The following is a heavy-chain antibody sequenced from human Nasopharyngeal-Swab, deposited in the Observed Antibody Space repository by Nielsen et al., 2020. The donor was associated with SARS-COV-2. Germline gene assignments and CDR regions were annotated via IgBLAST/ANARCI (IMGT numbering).Heavy chain of an antibody. V-gene: IGHV3-74*01. Sequence: GESLKISCAASGFTFRTYWMHWVRQAPGKGLVWASRINNDGSGTTYADSVKGRFTISRDNAKNTVYLQMNSLRAEDTAVYYCATGYSSSWYYFDYWGQGTLVTVSS. CDR2: INNDGSGT. J-gene: IGHJ4*02. CDR1: GFTFRTYW. CDR3: ATGYSSSWYYFDY. D-gene: IGHD6-13*01.